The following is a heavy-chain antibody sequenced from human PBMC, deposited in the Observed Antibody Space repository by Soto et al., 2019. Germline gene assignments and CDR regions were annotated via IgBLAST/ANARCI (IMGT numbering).Heavy chain of an antibody. CDR1: GGTFSTYT. Sequence: QVQLVQSGAEVKKPGSSVKVSCKASGGTFSTYTITWVRQSPGQWLEWMGRIIPIIGIINYAQKFQGRVTITADKFTGTAYMALTRLRSDDTAVYYCAGDPDSHYNDSHASSYPWGQGTLVTVSS. CDR2: IIPIIGII. D-gene: IGHD3-22*01. J-gene: IGHJ5*02. CDR3: AGDPDSHYNDSHASSYP. V-gene: IGHV1-69*08.